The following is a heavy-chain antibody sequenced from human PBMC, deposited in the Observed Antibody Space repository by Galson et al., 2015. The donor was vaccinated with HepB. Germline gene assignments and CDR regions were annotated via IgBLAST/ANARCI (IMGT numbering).Heavy chain of an antibody. D-gene: IGHD1-1*01. CDR2: ISSSSSYT. Sequence: SLRLSCAASGFTFSDYYMSWIRQAPGKGLEWVSYISSSSSYTNYADSVKGRFTISRDNAKNSLYLQMNSLRAEDTAVYYCARVHLARVDWKLAPLGVGAFDYWGQGTLVTVSS. V-gene: IGHV3-11*06. J-gene: IGHJ4*02. CDR1: GFTFSDYY. CDR3: ARVHLARVDWKLAPLGVGAFDY.